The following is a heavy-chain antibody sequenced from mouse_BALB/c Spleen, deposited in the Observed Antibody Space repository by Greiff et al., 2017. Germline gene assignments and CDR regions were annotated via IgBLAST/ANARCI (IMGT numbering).Heavy chain of an antibody. D-gene: IGHD1-1*01. CDR1: GYAFSSYW. J-gene: IGHJ2*01. CDR2: IYPGDGDT. CDR3: ARSGYYYGSSYFDD. V-gene: IGHV1-80*01. Sequence: QVQLQQSGAELVRPGSSVKISCKASGYAFSSYWMNWVKQRPGQGLEWIGQIYPGDGDTNYNGKFKGKATLTADRSSSTAYMQLSSLTSEDSAVYFCARSGYYYGSSYFDDWGQGTTLTVSS.